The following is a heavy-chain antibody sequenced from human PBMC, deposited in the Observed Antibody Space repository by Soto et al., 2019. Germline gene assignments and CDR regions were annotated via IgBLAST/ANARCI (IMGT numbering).Heavy chain of an antibody. D-gene: IGHD6-19*01. CDR1: GFTFSSYA. J-gene: IGHJ6*02. Sequence: EVQLLESGGDLIQPGGSLRLSCAASGFTFSSYAMSWVRQAPGKGLEWVSGISGSGGGTAYAGSVKGRFTVPRDYAENTLHLQVKNLKAEVTAIYYCARGIAVAVPYYYGMDVRGPGTTVTASS. V-gene: IGHV3-23*01. CDR3: ARGIAVAVPYYYGMDV. CDR2: ISGSGGGT.